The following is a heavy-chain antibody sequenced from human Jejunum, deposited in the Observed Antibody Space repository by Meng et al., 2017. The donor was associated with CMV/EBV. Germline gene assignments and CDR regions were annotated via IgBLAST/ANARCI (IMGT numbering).Heavy chain of an antibody. J-gene: IGHJ6*02. V-gene: IGHV4-39*01. D-gene: IGHD6-19*01. CDR2: IYYSGDT. CDR1: TRFY. CDR3: ARRRDSSDWYYYYYYDMDV. Sequence: TRFYWGWIRQPPGKGLEWIGSIYYSGDTYYNPSLKSRVTISVDTSKSQFSLKLTSVTAADTAVYYCARRRDSSDWYYYYYYDMDVWGQGTTVTVSS.